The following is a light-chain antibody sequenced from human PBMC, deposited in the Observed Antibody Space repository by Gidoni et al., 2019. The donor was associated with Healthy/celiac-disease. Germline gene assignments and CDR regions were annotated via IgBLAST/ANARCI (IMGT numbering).Light chain of an antibody. CDR3: QQYGSSPPYT. CDR1: RSVSSSY. Sequence: EIVLTQSPGTLSLSPGERATLSCRASRSVSSSYLAWYQQKPGQAPRLLIYGASRRATGIPDRFSGSGSGTDFTLTISRLEPGDFAVYYCQQYGSSPPYTFGQGTKLEIK. CDR2: GAS. J-gene: IGKJ2*01. V-gene: IGKV3-20*01.